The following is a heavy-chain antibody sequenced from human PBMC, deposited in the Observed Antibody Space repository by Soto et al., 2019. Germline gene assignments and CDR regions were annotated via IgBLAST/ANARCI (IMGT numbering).Heavy chain of an antibody. Sequence: GGSLRLSCAASGFTFSNAWMNWVRQAPGKGLEWVGRIKSKTDGGTTDYAAPVKGRFTISRDDSKNTLYLQMNSLKTEDTAVYYCTSHQGRFLEWLLWDYYYGMDVWGQGTTVTVSS. CDR3: TSHQGRFLEWLLWDYYYGMDV. V-gene: IGHV3-15*07. CDR1: GFTFSNAW. CDR2: IKSKTDGGTT. D-gene: IGHD3-3*01. J-gene: IGHJ6*02.